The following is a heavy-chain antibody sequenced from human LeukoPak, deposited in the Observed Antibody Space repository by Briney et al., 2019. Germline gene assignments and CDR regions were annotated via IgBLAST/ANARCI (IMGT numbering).Heavy chain of an antibody. D-gene: IGHD1-26*01. CDR1: GFTFSSYA. Sequence: PGGSLRLSCAASGFTFSSYAMSWVRQAPGKGLEWVSGISGSGGSTHYADSVKDRFTISRDNSKNTLYLQMNSLRAEDTAVYYCAKDRPPGGSPLMDYWGQGTLVTVSS. CDR3: AKDRPPGGSPLMDY. J-gene: IGHJ4*02. CDR2: ISGSGGST. V-gene: IGHV3-23*01.